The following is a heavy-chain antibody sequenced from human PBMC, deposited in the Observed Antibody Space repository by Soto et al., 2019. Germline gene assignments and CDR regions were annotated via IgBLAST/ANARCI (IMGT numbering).Heavy chain of an antibody. CDR2: ISAYNGNT. Sequence: ASVKVSCKASGYTFTSYGISWVRQAPGQGLERMGWISAYNGNTNCAQKLQGRVTMTTDTSTSTAYMELRSLRSDDTAVYYCARGGKNLHTPATGYGMDVWGQGTTVTVSS. D-gene: IGHD4-4*01. CDR3: ARGGKNLHTPATGYGMDV. CDR1: GYTFTSYG. V-gene: IGHV1-18*01. J-gene: IGHJ6*02.